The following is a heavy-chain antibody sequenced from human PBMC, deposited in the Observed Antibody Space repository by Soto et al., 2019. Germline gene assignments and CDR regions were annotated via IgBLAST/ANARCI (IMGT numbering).Heavy chain of an antibody. D-gene: IGHD3-3*01. CDR1: GYFFTSYG. CDR3: ARDFGSDLSAPGAVFDD. Sequence: XSVKVSCKTSGYFFTSYGIRLVRQAPGQGLECMGWISPYNGKTKYAQNFQVRVTMTTDTSTYTAYMEVRSLRSDDPAVYYCARDFGSDLSAPGAVFDDWGQGTLVTVSS. J-gene: IGHJ4*02. V-gene: IGHV1-18*04. CDR2: ISPYNGKT.